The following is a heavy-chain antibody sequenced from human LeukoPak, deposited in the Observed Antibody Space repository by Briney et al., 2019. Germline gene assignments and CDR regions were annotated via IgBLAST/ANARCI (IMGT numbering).Heavy chain of an antibody. V-gene: IGHV3-23*01. D-gene: IGHD2-2*01. CDR1: GFTFSNYA. Sequence: PGGSLRLSCAASGFTFSNYAMNWVRQAPGKGLEWVSAVSGSGDTTHYADSVEGRFTISRDNSKKTLYLQMNSLRAEDTALYYCAKNAGLPYCTSTSCPLDPCGQGTLVSVSS. J-gene: IGHJ5*02. CDR2: VSGSGDTT. CDR3: AKNAGLPYCTSTSCPLDP.